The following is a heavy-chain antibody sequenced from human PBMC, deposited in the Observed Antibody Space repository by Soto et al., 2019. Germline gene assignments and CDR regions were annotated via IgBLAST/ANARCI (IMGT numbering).Heavy chain of an antibody. J-gene: IGHJ6*03. CDR1: GYTFTSYD. Sequence: QVQLVQSGAEVKKPGASVKVSCTASGYTFTSYDINWVRQATGQGLEWMGWMNPNSGNTGYAQKFQGRVTMTRNTSISTADMELSSLRSEDTAVYYCARGAIPAARLGYCSSTSCYYYYYMDVWGKGTTVTVSS. D-gene: IGHD2-2*01. CDR2: MNPNSGNT. CDR3: ARGAIPAARLGYCSSTSCYYYYYMDV. V-gene: IGHV1-8*01.